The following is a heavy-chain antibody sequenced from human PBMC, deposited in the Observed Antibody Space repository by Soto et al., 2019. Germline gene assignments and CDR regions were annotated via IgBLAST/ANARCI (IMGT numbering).Heavy chain of an antibody. V-gene: IGHV3-21*01. CDR3: AREGIAAAGTFYYYHYMDV. CDR1: GFTIIDLC. CDR2: ILSSSSYI. D-gene: IGHD6-13*01. Sequence: YAAVGFTIIDLCSHRVLQAPGKGLGWVSSILSSSSYIYYADSVKGRFTISRDNAKNSLYLQMNSLRAEDTAVYYCAREGIAAAGTFYYYHYMDVWGKGTTVSVSS. J-gene: IGHJ6*03.